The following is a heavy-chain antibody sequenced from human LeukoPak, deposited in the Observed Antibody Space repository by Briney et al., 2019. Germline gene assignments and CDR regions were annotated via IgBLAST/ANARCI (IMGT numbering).Heavy chain of an antibody. D-gene: IGHD3-16*02. CDR3: ARKRYDYVWGSYRSCWFDP. CDR1: GFTFSDYY. J-gene: IGHJ5*02. CDR2: ISSSGSTI. V-gene: IGHV3-11*01. Sequence: GGSLRLSCAASGFTFSDYYMSWIRQAPGKGLEWVSYISSSGSTIFYADSVKGRFTISRDNAKNSLYLQMNSLRAEDTAVYYCARKRYDYVWGSYRSCWFDPWGQGTLVTVSS.